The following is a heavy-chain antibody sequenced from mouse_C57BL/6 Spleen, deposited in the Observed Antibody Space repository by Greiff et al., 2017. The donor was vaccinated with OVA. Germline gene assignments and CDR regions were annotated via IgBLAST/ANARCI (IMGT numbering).Heavy chain of an antibody. CDR1: GYTFTDYY. Sequence: VQRVESGAELVRPGASVKLSCKASGYTFTDYYINWVKQRPGQGLEWIARIYPGSGNTYYNEKFKGKATLTAEKSSSTAYMQLSSLTSEDSAVYFCARSYGHYAMDYWGQGTSVTVSS. D-gene: IGHD2-10*02. V-gene: IGHV1-76*01. J-gene: IGHJ4*01. CDR3: ARSYGHYAMDY. CDR2: IYPGSGNT.